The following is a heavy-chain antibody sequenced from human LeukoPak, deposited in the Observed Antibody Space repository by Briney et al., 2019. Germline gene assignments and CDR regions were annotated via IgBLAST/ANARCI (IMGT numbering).Heavy chain of an antibody. CDR3: AAVFGSGYYYYFDY. D-gene: IGHD3-22*01. V-gene: IGHV1-58*02. J-gene: IGHJ4*02. Sequence: SVKVSCKASGFPFTSSSMQWVRQARGRRLELIGWIAVASGNTNYAQKFQGRVTIARDMSTSTAYMELSSLRSEDTAVYYCAAVFGSGYYYYFDYWGQGTLVTVSS. CDR1: GFPFTSSS. CDR2: IAVASGNT.